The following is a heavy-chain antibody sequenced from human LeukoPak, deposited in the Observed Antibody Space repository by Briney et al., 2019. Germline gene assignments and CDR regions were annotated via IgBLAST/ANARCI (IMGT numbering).Heavy chain of an antibody. V-gene: IGHV1-18*01. CDR2: ISAYNGNT. J-gene: IGHJ4*02. Sequence: ASVKVSCKASGYTFTSYGISWVRQAPGQGLEWMGWISAYNGNTNYAQKLQGRATMTTDTSTSTAYMELRSLRSDDTAVYYCARDPSNIWGEGYYFDYWGQGALVTVSS. D-gene: IGHD3-16*01. CDR1: GYTFTSYG. CDR3: ARDPSNIWGEGYYFDY.